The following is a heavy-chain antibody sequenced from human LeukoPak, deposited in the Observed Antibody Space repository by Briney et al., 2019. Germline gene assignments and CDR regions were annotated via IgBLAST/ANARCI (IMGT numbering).Heavy chain of an antibody. Sequence: GRSLRLSCAASGFTFSSYAMHWVRQAPGKGLEWVAVISYDGSNKYYADSVKGRFTISRDNSKNTLYLQMNSLRAEDTAVYYCANYGYCSSTSCPGAAFDIWGQGTMVTVSS. CDR3: ANYGYCSSTSCPGAAFDI. CDR2: ISYDGSNK. D-gene: IGHD2-2*01. J-gene: IGHJ3*02. CDR1: GFTFSSYA. V-gene: IGHV3-30-3*01.